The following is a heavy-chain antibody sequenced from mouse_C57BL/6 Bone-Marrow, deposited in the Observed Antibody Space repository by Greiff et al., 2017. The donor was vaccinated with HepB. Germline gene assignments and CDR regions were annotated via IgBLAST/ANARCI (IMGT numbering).Heavy chain of an antibody. J-gene: IGHJ3*01. Sequence: QVQLQQPGAELVKPGASVKLSCKASGYTFTSYWMQWVKQRPGQGLEWIGEIDPSDSYTNYNQKFKGKATLTVDTSSSTAYMQLSSLTSEDSAVYYCARGYGSRGAFAYWGQGTLVTVSA. CDR2: IDPSDSYT. D-gene: IGHD1-1*01. V-gene: IGHV1-50*01. CDR1: GYTFTSYW. CDR3: ARGYGSRGAFAY.